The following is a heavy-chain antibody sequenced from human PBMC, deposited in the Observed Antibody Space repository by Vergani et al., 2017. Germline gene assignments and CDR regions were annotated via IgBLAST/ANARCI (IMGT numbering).Heavy chain of an antibody. V-gene: IGHV4-59*01. D-gene: IGHD1-26*01. CDR3: ATDRYSGSYSAGAVDI. J-gene: IGHJ3*02. CDR2: IYYSGST. Sequence: QVQLQESGPGLVKPSETLSLICSFSGVSSNSYYWNWIRQPPGQGLEWIGYIYYSGSTNSNPSLKSRVTISVDTSKNQFSLKLRSVTAADTAVYYCATDRYSGSYSAGAVDIWGQGTMVTVSS. CDR1: GVSSNSYY.